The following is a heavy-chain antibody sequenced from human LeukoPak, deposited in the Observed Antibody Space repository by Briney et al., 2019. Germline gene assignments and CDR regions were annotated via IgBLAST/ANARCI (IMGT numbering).Heavy chain of an antibody. D-gene: IGHD5-18*01. CDR3: ARGGYSYGYSDY. CDR1: GFTFSSYS. V-gene: IGHV3-21*01. Sequence: KTGGSVRLSCAASGFTFSSYSMNWVRQAPGKGLEWVSSISSSSSYIYYADSVKGRFTISRDNAKNSLYLQMNSLRAEDTAVYYCARGGYSYGYSDYWGQGTLVTVSS. J-gene: IGHJ4*02. CDR2: ISSSSSYI.